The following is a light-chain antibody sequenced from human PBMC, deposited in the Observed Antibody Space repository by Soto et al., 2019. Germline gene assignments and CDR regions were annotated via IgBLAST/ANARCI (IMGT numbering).Light chain of an antibody. CDR1: SSNIGAGYD. Sequence: QSVLTQPPSMSGAPGQRVTISCTGSSSNIGAGYDVHWYQLLPGTAPKLLIYGNTNRPSGVPDRFSGSKSGTSASLAITGLRAEDEADYYCQSHDSSLNSWVFGGGTQLTVL. V-gene: IGLV1-40*01. J-gene: IGLJ3*02. CDR3: QSHDSSLNSWV. CDR2: GNT.